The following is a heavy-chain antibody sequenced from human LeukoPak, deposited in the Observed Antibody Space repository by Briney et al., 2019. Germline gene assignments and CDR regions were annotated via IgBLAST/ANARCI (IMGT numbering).Heavy chain of an antibody. CDR2: IYHSGST. V-gene: IGHV4-61*05. D-gene: IGHD2-2*01. J-gene: IGHJ4*02. CDR1: GGSISSSTYY. Sequence: SETLSLTCTVSGGSISSSTYYWSWIRQPPGKGLEWIGEIYHSGSTNYNPSLKSRVTISVDKSKNQFSLKLSSVTAADTAVYYCASVPSTSFVYFDYWGQGTLVTVSS. CDR3: ASVPSTSFVYFDY.